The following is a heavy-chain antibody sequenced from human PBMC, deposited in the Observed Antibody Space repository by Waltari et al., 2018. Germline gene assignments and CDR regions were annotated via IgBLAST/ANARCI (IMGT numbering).Heavy chain of an antibody. CDR3: ARVRSSSWDQDAFDI. CDR1: GGTFSSYA. Sequence: QVQLVQSGAEVKKPGSSVKVSCKASGGTFSSYAISWVRQAPGQGLGWMGGIIPIFGTANYGQKFQSRVTITTDESTSTAYMELSSLRSEDTAVYYCARVRSSSWDQDAFDIWGQGTMVTVSS. D-gene: IGHD6-13*01. J-gene: IGHJ3*02. V-gene: IGHV1-69*05. CDR2: IIPIFGTA.